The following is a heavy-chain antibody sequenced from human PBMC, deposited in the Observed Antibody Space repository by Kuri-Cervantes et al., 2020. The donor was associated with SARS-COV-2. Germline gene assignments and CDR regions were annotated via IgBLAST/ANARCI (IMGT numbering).Heavy chain of an antibody. Sequence: GSLRLSCAVYGRSFSGYYWSWIRQPPGKGLEWIGEINHSGSTNYNPSLKSRVTISVDTSKNQFSLNLSSVTAADTAVYYCARPGGFLDVWGKGTTVTVSS. V-gene: IGHV4-34*01. CDR2: INHSGST. J-gene: IGHJ6*04. CDR1: GRSFSGYY. D-gene: IGHD4-23*01. CDR3: ARPGGFLDV.